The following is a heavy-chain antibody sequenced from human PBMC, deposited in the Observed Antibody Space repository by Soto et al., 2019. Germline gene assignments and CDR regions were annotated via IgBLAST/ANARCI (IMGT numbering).Heavy chain of an antibody. Sequence: QVQLVQSGAEVKKPGASVKVSCKVSGYTLTELSMHWVRQAPGKGLEWMGGFDPEDGETIYAQKFQGRVTMTEDTSTDTAYMELSSLRSEDTAVYYCATLASGYDGSPYAFDIWGQGTMVTVSS. J-gene: IGHJ3*02. D-gene: IGHD5-12*01. V-gene: IGHV1-24*01. CDR3: ATLASGYDGSPYAFDI. CDR2: FDPEDGET. CDR1: GYTLTELS.